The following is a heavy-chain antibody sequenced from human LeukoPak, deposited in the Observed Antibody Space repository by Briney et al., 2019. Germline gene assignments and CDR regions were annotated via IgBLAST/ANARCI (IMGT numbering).Heavy chain of an antibody. V-gene: IGHV4-59*01. D-gene: IGHD6-25*01. CDR1: GGSISSYY. CDR2: IYYSGST. CDR3: ARDKERPGGSADAFDI. J-gene: IGHJ3*02. Sequence: SETLSLTCTVSGGSISSYYWSWIRQPPGKGLEWIGYIYYSGSTNYNPSLKSRVTISVDTSKNQFSLKLSSVTAADTAVYYCARDKERPGGSADAFDIWGQGTMVTVSS.